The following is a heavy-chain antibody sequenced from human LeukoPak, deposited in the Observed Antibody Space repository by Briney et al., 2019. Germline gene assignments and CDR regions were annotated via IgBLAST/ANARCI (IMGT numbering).Heavy chain of an antibody. V-gene: IGHV3-21*01. CDR2: ISSSSSYI. J-gene: IGHJ6*02. D-gene: IGHD4/OR15-4a*01. CDR1: GFTVSSNY. CDR3: ARALTTKALGMDV. Sequence: GGSLRLSRAASGFTVSSNYMNWVRQAPGKGLEWVSSISSSSSYIYYADSVKGRFTISRDNAKNSLYLQMNSLRAEDTAVYYCARALTTKALGMDVWGQGTTVTVSS.